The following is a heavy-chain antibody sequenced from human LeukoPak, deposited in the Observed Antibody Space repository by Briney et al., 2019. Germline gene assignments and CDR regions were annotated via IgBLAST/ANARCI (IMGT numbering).Heavy chain of an antibody. CDR1: GFTFSSYA. CDR2: ISYELSNK. J-gene: IGHJ3*02. Sequence: GRSLRLSCAASGFTFSSYAMHWVRQAPGKGLECVSFISYELSNKYYADSFKVLFTISIDNSKNTLYLQMNSLRAEDTAVYYCAREGNEAAFDIWGQGTMVTVSS. V-gene: IGHV3-30-3*01. CDR3: AREGNEAAFDI.